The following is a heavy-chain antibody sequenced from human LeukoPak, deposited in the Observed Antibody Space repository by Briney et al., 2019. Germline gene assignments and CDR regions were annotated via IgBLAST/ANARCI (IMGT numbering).Heavy chain of an antibody. Sequence: SETLSLTCTVSGGSISSYYWSWIRQPAGKGLEWIGRIYTSGSTNYNPSLKSRVTMSVDTSKNQFSLKLSSVTAADTAVYYCARLGRYLRNKYYMDVWGKGTTVTISS. J-gene: IGHJ6*03. V-gene: IGHV4-4*07. CDR3: ARLGRYLRNKYYMDV. CDR2: IYTSGST. CDR1: GGSISSYY. D-gene: IGHD3-10*01.